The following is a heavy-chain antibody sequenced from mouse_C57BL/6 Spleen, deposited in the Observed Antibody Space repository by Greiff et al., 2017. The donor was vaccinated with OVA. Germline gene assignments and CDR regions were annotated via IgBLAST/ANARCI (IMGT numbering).Heavy chain of an antibody. D-gene: IGHD4-1*01. CDR1: GYTFTSYW. Sequence: QVQLQQSGAELVKPGASVKLSCKASGYTFTSYWMHWVKQRPGQGLEWIGMIHPNSGSTNYNEKFKSKATLTVDKSSSTAYMQLSSLTSEDSAVYYCARGGWEVDFDDWGQGTTLTVSS. CDR2: IHPNSGST. J-gene: IGHJ2*01. V-gene: IGHV1-64*01. CDR3: ARGGWEVDFDD.